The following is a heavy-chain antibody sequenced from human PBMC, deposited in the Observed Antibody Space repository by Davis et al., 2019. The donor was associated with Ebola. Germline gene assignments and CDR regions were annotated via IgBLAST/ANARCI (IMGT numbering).Heavy chain of an antibody. Sequence: PSETLSLTCTVSGGSMSYYYWSWIRQPPGMGLEWIGYISYIGTTKYNPSLKSRVTMSVDTSKNQFSLKLSSVTAADTALYYCVRHTGPYWYFNLWGRGTLVTVSS. CDR1: GGSMSYYY. CDR2: ISYIGTT. J-gene: IGHJ2*01. V-gene: IGHV4-59*08. CDR3: VRHTGPYWYFNL. D-gene: IGHD4-11*01.